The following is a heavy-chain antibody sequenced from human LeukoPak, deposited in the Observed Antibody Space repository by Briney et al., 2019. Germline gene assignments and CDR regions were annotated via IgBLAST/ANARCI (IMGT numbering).Heavy chain of an antibody. CDR2: IDPSDSYT. CDR3: ARHVEMATTYLIYNWFDP. Sequence: GESLKISCKGSGYRFTSYWISWVRQMPGKGLEWMGRIDPSDSYTNYSPSFQGHVTISADKSISTAYLQWSSPKASDTAMYYCARHVEMATTYLIYNWFDPWGQGTLVTVSS. J-gene: IGHJ5*02. D-gene: IGHD5-24*01. V-gene: IGHV5-10-1*01. CDR1: GYRFTSYW.